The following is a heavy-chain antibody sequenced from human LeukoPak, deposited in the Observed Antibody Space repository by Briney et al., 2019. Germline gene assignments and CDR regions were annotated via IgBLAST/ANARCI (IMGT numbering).Heavy chain of an antibody. CDR2: IYSGGST. CDR3: ARSSSSWPNWFDP. D-gene: IGHD6-13*01. V-gene: IGHV3-53*01. Sequence: GGSLRLSCAASGFTVSSNYMSWVRQAPGKGLEWVSVIYSGGSTYYADSVKGRFTISRDNSKNTLYLQMNSLRAEDTAVYYCARSSSSWPNWFDPWGREPWSPSPQ. J-gene: IGHJ5*02. CDR1: GFTVSSNY.